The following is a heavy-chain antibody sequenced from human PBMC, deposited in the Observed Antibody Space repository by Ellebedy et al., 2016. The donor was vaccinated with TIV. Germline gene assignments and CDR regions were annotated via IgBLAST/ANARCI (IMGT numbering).Heavy chain of an antibody. Sequence: GESLKISCAASGFTSSSYWMSWVRQAPGKGLEWVANIKQDGRVKYYVDSVKGRFTISRDNAKNSLYLQMNSLRAEDTAVYYCARDQGGTDALWFGQYFQHWGQGTLVTVSS. J-gene: IGHJ1*01. D-gene: IGHD3-10*01. CDR2: IKQDGRVK. CDR1: GFTSSSYW. V-gene: IGHV3-7*03. CDR3: ARDQGGTDALWFGQYFQH.